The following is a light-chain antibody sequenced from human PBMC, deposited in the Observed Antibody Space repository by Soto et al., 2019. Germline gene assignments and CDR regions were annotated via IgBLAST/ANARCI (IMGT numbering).Light chain of an antibody. CDR1: TSVSSN. Sequence: EIVMTQSPATLSVSPGERATLSCRASTSVSSNLDWYQQKPGQAPRLLIYGASTRATGIPARFSGSGSGTEFTLTISSLQSEDFAVYYCQQYNNWPPWTFGQGTKVDIK. V-gene: IGKV3-15*01. CDR2: GAS. J-gene: IGKJ1*01. CDR3: QQYNNWPPWT.